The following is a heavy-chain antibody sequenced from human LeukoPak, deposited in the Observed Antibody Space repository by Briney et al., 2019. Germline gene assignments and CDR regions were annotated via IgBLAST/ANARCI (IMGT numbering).Heavy chain of an antibody. J-gene: IGHJ4*02. D-gene: IGHD6-13*01. Sequence: SQTLSLTCTVSGGSISSGSYYWSWIRRPAGKGLEWIGRIYTSGSTNYNPSLKSRVTISVDTSKNQFSLKLSSVTAADTAVYYCARGSPGYSSSWYYFDYWGQGTLVTVSS. CDR2: IYTSGST. V-gene: IGHV4-61*02. CDR3: ARGSPGYSSSWYYFDY. CDR1: GGSISSGSYY.